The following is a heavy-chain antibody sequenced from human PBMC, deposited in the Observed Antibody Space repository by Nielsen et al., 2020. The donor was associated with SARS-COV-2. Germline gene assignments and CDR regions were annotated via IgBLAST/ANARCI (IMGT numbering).Heavy chain of an antibody. CDR2: ISGKDDSK. CDR3: AKGDDYGGNSVQLHFNY. V-gene: IGHV3-23*01. J-gene: IGHJ4*02. Sequence: GGSLRLSCAASGFPFNIFDMSWVRQAPGKGLEWVSFISGKDDSKYYADSVKGRFTISRDNSKNTLYLQVNSLRAEDTAMYFCAKGDDYGGNSVQLHFNYWGQGTLVTVSS. CDR1: GFPFNIFD. D-gene: IGHD4-23*01.